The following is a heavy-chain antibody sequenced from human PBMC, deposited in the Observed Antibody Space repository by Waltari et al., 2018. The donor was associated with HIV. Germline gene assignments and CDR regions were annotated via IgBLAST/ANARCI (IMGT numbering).Heavy chain of an antibody. Sequence: EVQLVESGGGLVQPGGSLRLSCAAPGFTCSTFWMSWVRQAPGKGLEWLANIKQDGSEKYYVDSVKGRFTISRDNAKNSLYLQMNSLRAEDTAVYYCAAPSIRAGMDVWGQGTTVTVSS. CDR3: AAPSIRAGMDV. CDR2: IKQDGSEK. J-gene: IGHJ6*02. V-gene: IGHV3-7*01. CDR1: GFTCSTFW. D-gene: IGHD2-2*02.